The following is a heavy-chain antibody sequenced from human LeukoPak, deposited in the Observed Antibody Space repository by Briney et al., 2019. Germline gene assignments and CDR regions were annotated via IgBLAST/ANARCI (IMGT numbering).Heavy chain of an antibody. CDR3: ARVDGAAGIHSAHKNWFDN. CDR1: GGSISSGGYY. Sequence: PSQTLSLTCTVSGGSISSGGYYWSWIRQHPGKGLEWIGYIYYSGSTYYNPSLKRRVTISVDTSKNKFSLKLSSVTAADTAVYYCARVDGAAGIHSAHKNWFDNWRQGTLVTVSS. J-gene: IGHJ5*02. V-gene: IGHV4-31*03. D-gene: IGHD6-13*01. CDR2: IYYSGST.